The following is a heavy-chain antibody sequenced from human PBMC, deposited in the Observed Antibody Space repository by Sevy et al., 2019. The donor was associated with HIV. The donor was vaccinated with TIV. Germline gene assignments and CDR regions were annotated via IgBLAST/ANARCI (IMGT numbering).Heavy chain of an antibody. Sequence: GGSLRLSCAASGFTFSSYWMSWVRQAPGKGLEWVSYISSSSSTIYYADSVKGRFTISRDNAKNSLYLQMNSLRAEDTAVYYCARELPYYDFWSGYRDYWGQGTLVTVSS. D-gene: IGHD3-3*01. CDR1: GFTFSSYW. CDR3: ARELPYYDFWSGYRDY. CDR2: ISSSSSTI. V-gene: IGHV3-48*01. J-gene: IGHJ4*02.